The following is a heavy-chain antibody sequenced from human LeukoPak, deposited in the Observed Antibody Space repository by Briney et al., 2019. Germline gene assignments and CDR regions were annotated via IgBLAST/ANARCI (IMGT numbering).Heavy chain of an antibody. CDR2: ISSSGSTI. CDR1: GFTFSDYY. D-gene: IGHD3-9*01. CDR3: ARDLVTYYDILTGYSTGAAFDI. J-gene: IGHJ3*02. Sequence: GGSLRLSCAASGFTFSDYYMSWIRQAPGKGLEWVSYISSSGSTIYYADSVKGRFTISRDNAKNSLYLQMNSLSAEDTAVYYCARDLVTYYDILTGYSTGAAFDIWGQGTMVTVSS. V-gene: IGHV3-11*04.